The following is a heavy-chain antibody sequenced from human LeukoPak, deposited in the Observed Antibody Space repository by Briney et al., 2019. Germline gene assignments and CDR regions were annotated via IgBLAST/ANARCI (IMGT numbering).Heavy chain of an antibody. D-gene: IGHD3-22*01. J-gene: IGHJ4*02. CDR3: ARSADYYYDSSGYYYFDY. Sequence: SETLSLTCTVSGGSISSYYWSWIRQPPGKRLEWIGYIYYSGSTNYNPSLKSRVTISVDTSKNQFSLKLSSVTAADTAVYYCARSADYYYDSSGYYYFDYWGQGTLVTVSS. V-gene: IGHV4-59*01. CDR1: GGSISSYY. CDR2: IYYSGST.